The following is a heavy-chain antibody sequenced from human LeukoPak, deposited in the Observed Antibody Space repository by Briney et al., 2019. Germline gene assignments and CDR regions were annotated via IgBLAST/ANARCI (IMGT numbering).Heavy chain of an antibody. V-gene: IGHV4-31*03. Sequence: SETLSLTCTVSGGSISSGGYYWSWIRQHPGKGLEWIGYIYYSGSTYYNPSLKSRATISVDTSKNQFSLKLSSVTAADTAVYYCAGGSDSSGYYYDYWGQGTLVTVSS. CDR2: IYYSGST. D-gene: IGHD3-22*01. J-gene: IGHJ4*02. CDR3: AGGSDSSGYYYDY. CDR1: GGSISSGGYY.